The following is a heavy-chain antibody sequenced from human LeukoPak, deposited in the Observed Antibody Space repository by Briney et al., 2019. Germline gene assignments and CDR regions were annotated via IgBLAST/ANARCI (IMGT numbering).Heavy chain of an antibody. D-gene: IGHD4-17*01. CDR3: ARDLPPYGDYVGY. V-gene: IGHV1-2*02. J-gene: IGHJ4*02. CDR2: ISPNSGGT. Sequence: ASVKVSFKASGYSFTGYYIHWVRQAPGQGLEWMGWISPNSGGTNYAQKFQGRVTMTRDTSISTAYMELRGLRSDDTAVYYCARDLPPYGDYVGYWGQGALVTVSS. CDR1: GYSFTGYY.